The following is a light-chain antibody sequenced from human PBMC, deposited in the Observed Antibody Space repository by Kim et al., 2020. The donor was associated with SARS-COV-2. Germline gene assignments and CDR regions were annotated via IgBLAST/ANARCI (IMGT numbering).Light chain of an antibody. V-gene: IGLV2-8*01. CDR3: SSYAGIRV. Sequence: PGPSVTISCTATVGDLGGYDYVSWYQQYPGKAPKLILYEVTKRPSGVPGRFSGSKSGTTAFLTVSGLQSEDEADYYCSSYAGIRVFGGGTQLTVL. CDR2: EVT. J-gene: IGLJ3*02. CDR1: VGDLGGYDY.